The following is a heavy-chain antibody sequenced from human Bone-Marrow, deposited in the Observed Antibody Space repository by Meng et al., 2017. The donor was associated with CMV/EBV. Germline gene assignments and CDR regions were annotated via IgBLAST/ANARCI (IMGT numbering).Heavy chain of an antibody. CDR2: IYFDGTT. Sequence: GSLRLSCSVSGGSINRSSFYWAWFRQSPGKGLEWIGSIYFDGTTYYNPSLQSRVTISVDTSRNQFSLKLSSMTAADTAVFYCAREVKDRGPPGDWFDPWGQGTLVTVSS. J-gene: IGHJ5*02. CDR1: GGSINRSSFY. V-gene: IGHV4-39*07. D-gene: IGHD2-15*01. CDR3: AREVKDRGPPGDWFDP.